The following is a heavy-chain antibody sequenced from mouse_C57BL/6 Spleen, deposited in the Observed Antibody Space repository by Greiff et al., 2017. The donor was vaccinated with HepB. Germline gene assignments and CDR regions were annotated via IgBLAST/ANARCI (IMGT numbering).Heavy chain of an antibody. D-gene: IGHD1-1*01. J-gene: IGHJ2*01. V-gene: IGHV1-59*01. CDR1: GYTFTSYW. CDR2: IDPSDSYT. Sequence: QVQLQQPGAELVRPGTSVKLSCKAPGYTFTSYWMHWVKQRPGQGLEWIGVIDPSDSYTNYNQKFKGKATLTVDTSSSTAYMQLSSLTSEDSAVYYCARSVYYYGSSYGYFDYWGQGTTLTVSS. CDR3: ARSVYYYGSSYGYFDY.